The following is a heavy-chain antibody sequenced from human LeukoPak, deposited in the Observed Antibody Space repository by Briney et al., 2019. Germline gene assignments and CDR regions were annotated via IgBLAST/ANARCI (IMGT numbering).Heavy chain of an antibody. D-gene: IGHD6-6*01. V-gene: IGHV3-30*04. CDR3: ARDRHGMDV. CDR1: GFTFSSYA. J-gene: IGHJ6*02. CDR2: ISYDGSNK. Sequence: PGRSLRLSCAASGFTFSSYAMHWVRQAPGKGLEGVAVISYDGSNKYYADSVKGRFTISRDNSKNTLYLQMNSLRAEDTAVYYCARDRHGMDVWGQGTTVTVSS.